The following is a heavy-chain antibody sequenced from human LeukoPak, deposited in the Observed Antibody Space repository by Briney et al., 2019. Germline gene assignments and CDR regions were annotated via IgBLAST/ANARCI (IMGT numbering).Heavy chain of an antibody. CDR2: INPSGGST. CDR3: ARSVQQLGDFDY. D-gene: IGHD6-6*01. V-gene: IGHV1-46*01. CDR1: GYTFTSYY. J-gene: IGHJ4*02. Sequence: VATVKVSCKASGYTFTSYYMHWVRQAPGQGLEWMGIINPSGGSTSYAQKFQGRVTMTRDMSTSTVYMELSSLRSEDTAVYYCARSVQQLGDFDYWGQGTLVTVSS.